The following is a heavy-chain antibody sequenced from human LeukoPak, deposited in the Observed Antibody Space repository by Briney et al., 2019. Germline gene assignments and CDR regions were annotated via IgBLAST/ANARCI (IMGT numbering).Heavy chain of an antibody. CDR3: ARDKVYCSSTSCFQGYYYMDV. D-gene: IGHD2-2*01. CDR1: GFTFSSYS. J-gene: IGHJ6*03. CDR2: ISSSSSYI. Sequence: GGSLRLSCAAPGFTFSSYSMNWVRQAPGKGLEWVSSISSSSSYIYYADSVKGRFTISRDNAKNSLYLQMNSLRAEDTAVYYCARDKVYCSSTSCFQGYYYMDVWGKGTTVTVSS. V-gene: IGHV3-21*01.